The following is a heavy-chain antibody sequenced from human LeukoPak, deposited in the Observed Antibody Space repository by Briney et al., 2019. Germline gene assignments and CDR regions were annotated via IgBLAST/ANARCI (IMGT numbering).Heavy chain of an antibody. Sequence: GASVKVSCKASGYTFTDYAMNWVRQAPGQGLEWMGWIHPNSGGTNYAQKFQGRVTMTRDTSISTAYMELSRLRSEDTAVYYCARDGRGIGSGSYTYWGQGTLVTVSS. V-gene: IGHV1-2*02. CDR2: IHPNSGGT. CDR1: GYTFTDYA. CDR3: ARDGRGIGSGSYTY. D-gene: IGHD3-10*01. J-gene: IGHJ4*02.